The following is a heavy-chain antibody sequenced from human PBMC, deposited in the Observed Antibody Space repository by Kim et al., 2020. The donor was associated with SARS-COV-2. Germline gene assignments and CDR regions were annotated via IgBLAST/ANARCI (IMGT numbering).Heavy chain of an antibody. CDR3: ARAHYYDSSGYYPHFDY. D-gene: IGHD3-22*01. CDR1: GGSISSYY. V-gene: IGHV4-59*01. J-gene: IGHJ4*02. Sequence: SETLSLTCTVSGGSISSYYWSWIRQPPGKGLEWIGYIYYSGSTNYNPSLKSRVTISVDTSKNQFSLRLSSVTAEDTAVYYCARAHYYDSSGYYPHFDYWGQGTLVTVSS. CDR2: IYYSGST.